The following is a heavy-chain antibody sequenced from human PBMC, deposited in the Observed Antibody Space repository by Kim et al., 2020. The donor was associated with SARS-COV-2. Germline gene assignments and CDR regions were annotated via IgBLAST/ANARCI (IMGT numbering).Heavy chain of an antibody. CDR3: ARDLGYCGNDCFPTTFDY. V-gene: IGHV7-4-1*02. CDR1: GYTFNTYA. CDR2: INTNTGNP. D-gene: IGHD2-21*02. Sequence: ASVKVSCKASGYTFNTYAMHWVQQAPGQGLEWMGWINTNTGNPSYARGFIGRFVFSSETPVSTAYLQITSLKAEDTAVYYCARDLGYCGNDCFPTTFDYWGRGTLVTVSS. J-gene: IGHJ4*02.